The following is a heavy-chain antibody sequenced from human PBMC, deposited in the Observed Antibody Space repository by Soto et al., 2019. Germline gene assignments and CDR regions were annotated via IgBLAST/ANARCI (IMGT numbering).Heavy chain of an antibody. J-gene: IGHJ4*02. CDR1: GYSISSSNW. CDR2: IYYSGST. Sequence: SETLSLTCAVSGYSISSSNWWGWIRQPPGKGLEWIGYIYYSGSTYYNPSLKSRVTMSVDTSKNQFSLKLSSVTAVDTAVYYCARKGYSSGSSCYFDYWGQGTLVTVSS. V-gene: IGHV4-28*01. D-gene: IGHD3-10*01. CDR3: ARKGYSSGSSCYFDY.